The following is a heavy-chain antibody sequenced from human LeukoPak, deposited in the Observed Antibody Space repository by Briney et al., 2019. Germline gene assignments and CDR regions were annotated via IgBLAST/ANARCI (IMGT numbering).Heavy chain of an antibody. Sequence: PGGSLRLSCATSGLTFSRYSMNWVRQAPGKGLEWVSSISSGSSYIYYVDSVKGRFTVSRDNAKNSLYLQMNSLRAEDTAVYYWARDFSVEGLRSRRDWFDLWGQGTLVTVSS. V-gene: IGHV3-21*01. J-gene: IGHJ5*02. CDR2: ISSGSSYI. CDR3: ARDFSVEGLRSRRDWFDL. D-gene: IGHD5-12*01. CDR1: GLTFSRYS.